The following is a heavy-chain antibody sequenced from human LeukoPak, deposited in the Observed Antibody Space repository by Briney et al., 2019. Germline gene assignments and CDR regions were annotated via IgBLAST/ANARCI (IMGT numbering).Heavy chain of an antibody. CDR3: ARVPSSADVYFDY. D-gene: IGHD6-19*01. Sequence: ASVKVSCKASGYTFTGYYMHWVRQAPGQGLEWMGWINPNSGGTNYAQKFQGRVTMTRDTSISTAYMELSSLRSEDTAVYYCARVPSSADVYFDYWGQGTLVTVSS. J-gene: IGHJ4*02. CDR2: INPNSGGT. V-gene: IGHV1-2*02. CDR1: GYTFTGYY.